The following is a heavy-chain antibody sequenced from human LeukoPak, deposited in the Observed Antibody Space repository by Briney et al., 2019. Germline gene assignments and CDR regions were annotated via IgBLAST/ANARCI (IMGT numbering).Heavy chain of an antibody. Sequence: GASVKVSCKASGYTFTGYYMHWVRQSPGQGLEWMGWINPNSGGTNYAQKFQGWVTMTRDTSISTAYMELSRLRSDDTAVYYCARGQEMGSGWYLGYWGQGTLVTVSS. CDR1: GYTFTGYY. V-gene: IGHV1-2*04. CDR2: INPNSGGT. D-gene: IGHD6-19*01. J-gene: IGHJ4*02. CDR3: ARGQEMGSGWYLGY.